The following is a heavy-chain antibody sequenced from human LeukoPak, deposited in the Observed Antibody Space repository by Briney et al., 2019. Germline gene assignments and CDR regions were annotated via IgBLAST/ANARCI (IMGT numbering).Heavy chain of an antibody. V-gene: IGHV4-4*07. D-gene: IGHD1-1*01. Sequence: SETLSLTCTVSGGSISSYYWSWIRQPAGKGLEWIGSIHYSGSTYYNPSLKSRVTISVDTSKNQFSLKLSSVTAADTAVYYCARLERPNYYMDVWGKGTTVTVSS. CDR1: GGSISSYY. CDR2: IHYSGST. CDR3: ARLERPNYYMDV. J-gene: IGHJ6*03.